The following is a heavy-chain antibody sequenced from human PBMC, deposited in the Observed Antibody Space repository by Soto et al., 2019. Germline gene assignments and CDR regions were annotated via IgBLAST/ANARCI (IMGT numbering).Heavy chain of an antibody. Sequence: QVQLQGSGPGLVEASQTLSLTCAVSGGSISSVGYFWTWIRQHPGKGLEWIGYISYSGSAYYDPSLNSRVFISMDTSKNHFSLKLSSVIAADTAVYYCVRPYCGYASCSRGGAFDIWGQGTTVTVSS. CDR3: VRPYCGYASCSRGGAFDI. CDR2: ISYSGSA. V-gene: IGHV4-31*11. CDR1: GGSISSVGYF. D-gene: IGHD2-2*01. J-gene: IGHJ3*02.